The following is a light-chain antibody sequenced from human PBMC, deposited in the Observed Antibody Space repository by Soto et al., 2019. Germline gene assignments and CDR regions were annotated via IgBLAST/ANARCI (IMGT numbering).Light chain of an antibody. CDR2: GAS. CDR1: QSVSNK. V-gene: IGKV3-15*01. J-gene: IGKJ5*01. CDR3: QQYNNWPPFT. Sequence: EIVMTQSPATLSVSPGEGATLSCRASQSVSNKVVWYQQKPGQAPRLLIYGASTRATGIPARFSGSGSGTEFTLTIRSLQSEDFAVYYCQQYNNWPPFTFGPGTRLEIK.